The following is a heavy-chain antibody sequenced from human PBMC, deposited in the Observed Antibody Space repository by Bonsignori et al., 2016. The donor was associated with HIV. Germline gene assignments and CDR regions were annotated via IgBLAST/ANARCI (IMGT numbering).Heavy chain of an antibody. CDR1: GYSFTSYW. Sequence: GESLKISCKGSGYSFTSYWIGWVRQMPGKGLEWMGIIYPGDSDTRYSPSFQGQVTISADKSISTAYLQWSSLKASDTAMYYCARQVVVAGPGGWFDPWGQGTLVTVSS. CDR3: ARQVVVAGPGGWFDP. D-gene: IGHD2-15*01. V-gene: IGHV5-51*01. J-gene: IGHJ5*02. CDR2: IYPGDSDT.